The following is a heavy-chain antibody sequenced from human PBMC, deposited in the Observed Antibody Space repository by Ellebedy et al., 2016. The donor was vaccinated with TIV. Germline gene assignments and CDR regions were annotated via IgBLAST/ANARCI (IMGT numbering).Heavy chain of an antibody. Sequence: MPSETLSLTCTVSGGSISSYYWSWIRQPPGKGLEWIGYIYYSGSTNYNPSLKSRVTISVDTSKNQFSLKLSSVTAADTAVYYCARLDGGNACDYWGQGTLVTVSS. CDR2: IYYSGST. J-gene: IGHJ4*02. CDR3: ARLDGGNACDY. V-gene: IGHV4-59*08. CDR1: GGSISSYY. D-gene: IGHD4-23*01.